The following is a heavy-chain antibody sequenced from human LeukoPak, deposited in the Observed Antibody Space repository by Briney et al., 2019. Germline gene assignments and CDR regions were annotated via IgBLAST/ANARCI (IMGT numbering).Heavy chain of an antibody. CDR1: GFTFSSYW. Sequence: GGSLRLSCAASGFTFSSYWMSWVRQAPGKGLXXXXXXXXXXSEKYYVDSVKGRFTIPRDNAKNSLYLQMNSLRAEDTAVYYCARVPRGYDILTGYYPLYFDYWGQGTLVTVSS. V-gene: IGHV3-7*03. J-gene: IGHJ4*02. D-gene: IGHD3-9*01. CDR2: XXXXXSEK. CDR3: ARVPRGYDILTGYYPLYFDY.